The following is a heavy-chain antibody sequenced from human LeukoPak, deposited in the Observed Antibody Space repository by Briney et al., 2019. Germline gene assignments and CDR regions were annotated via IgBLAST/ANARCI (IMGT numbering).Heavy chain of an antibody. CDR2: INPSGGST. J-gene: IGHJ5*02. D-gene: IGHD5-12*01. Sequence: ASVKVSCKASGYTFTSYYMHWVRQAPGQGLEWMGIINPSGGSTSYAQKFQGRVTMTRDTSTSTVCMELSSLRSEDTAVYYCARSLYSGYDEGLIWFDPWGQGTLVTVSS. CDR1: GYTFTSYY. CDR3: ARSLYSGYDEGLIWFDP. V-gene: IGHV1-46*01.